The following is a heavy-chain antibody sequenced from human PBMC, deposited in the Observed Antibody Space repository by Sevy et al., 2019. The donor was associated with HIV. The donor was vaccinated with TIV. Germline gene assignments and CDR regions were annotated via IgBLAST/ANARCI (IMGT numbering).Heavy chain of an antibody. J-gene: IGHJ4*02. CDR2: ISSNGGST. V-gene: IGHV3-64D*06. CDR1: GFTFSSYA. CDR3: VKASGYSSGWSYFDY. D-gene: IGHD6-19*01. Sequence: GGSLRLSCSASGFTFSSYAMHWVRQAPGKGLEYVSAISSNGGSTYYKDSVKGRFTISRENSKNTLYLQMSSLRAEDRAVYYCVKASGYSSGWSYFDYWGQGTLVTVSS.